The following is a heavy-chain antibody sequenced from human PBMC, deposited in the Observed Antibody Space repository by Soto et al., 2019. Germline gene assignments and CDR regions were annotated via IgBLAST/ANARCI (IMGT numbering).Heavy chain of an antibody. Sequence: QVQLVQSGAEVKKPGSSVKVSCKASGGTFSSFAINWIRQAPGQGLQWMGGIMPICGTPNYAQRFQGRVTMTASEYTSTSSLELSSLSSEDSAAYYCARGTAVDVWGQGTTVTVSS. V-gene: IGHV1-69*01. J-gene: IGHJ6*02. CDR3: ARGTAVDV. CDR1: GGTFSSFA. D-gene: IGHD2-21*02. CDR2: IMPICGTP.